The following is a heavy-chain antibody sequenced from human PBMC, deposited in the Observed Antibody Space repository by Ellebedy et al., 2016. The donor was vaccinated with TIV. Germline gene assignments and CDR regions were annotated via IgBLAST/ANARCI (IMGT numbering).Heavy chain of an antibody. V-gene: IGHV3-23*01. D-gene: IGHD2-2*01. Sequence: GESLKISXAASGFTFSSYAMSWVRQAPGKGLEWVSAISGSGGSTYYADSVKGRFTISRDNSKNTLYLQMNSLRAEDTAVYYCAKGRYCSSTSCPYYYYYCMDVWGKGTTVTVSS. CDR2: ISGSGGST. CDR1: GFTFSSYA. J-gene: IGHJ6*03. CDR3: AKGRYCSSTSCPYYYYYCMDV.